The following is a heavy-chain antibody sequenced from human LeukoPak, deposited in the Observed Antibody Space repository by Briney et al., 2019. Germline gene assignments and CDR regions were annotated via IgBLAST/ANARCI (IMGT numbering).Heavy chain of an antibody. CDR3: ARDRYSGYAMGNYFDY. D-gene: IGHD5-12*01. Sequence: ASVKVSCKASGGTFSSYAISWVRQAPGQGLEWMGGIIPIFGTTNYAQKFQGRVTITTDESTSTAYMELSSLRSEDTAVYYCARDRYSGYAMGNYFDYWGQGTLVTVSS. V-gene: IGHV1-69*05. J-gene: IGHJ4*02. CDR2: IIPIFGTT. CDR1: GGTFSSYA.